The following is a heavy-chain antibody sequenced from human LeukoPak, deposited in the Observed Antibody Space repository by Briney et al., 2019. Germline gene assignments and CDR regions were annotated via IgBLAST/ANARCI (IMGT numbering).Heavy chain of an antibody. CDR1: GFTFSSYA. V-gene: IGHV3-23*01. J-gene: IGHJ4*02. D-gene: IGHD6-19*01. CDR3: AKGQWLVLHDY. CDR2: ISGSGGST. Sequence: GGSLRLSCAASGFTFSSYAMRWVRQPPGKGLEWVSAISGSGGSTYYADSVEGRFTISRDNSKNTLYLQMNSLRAGDTAVYYCAKGQWLVLHDYWGQGTLVTLSS.